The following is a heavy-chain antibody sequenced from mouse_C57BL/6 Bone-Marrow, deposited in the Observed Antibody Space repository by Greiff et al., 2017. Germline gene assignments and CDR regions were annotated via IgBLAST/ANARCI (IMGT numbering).Heavy chain of an antibody. J-gene: IGHJ3*01. CDR1: GYSFTGYY. V-gene: IGHV1-42*01. Sequence: VQLQQSGPELVKPGASVKISCKASGYSFTGYYMNWVKQSPEQSLEWIGEINPSTGRTTYNQKFKAKATLTVDKSSSTAYMQLKSLTSEDSAVYYCARGRFAYWGQGTLVTVSA. CDR2: INPSTGRT. CDR3: ARGRFAY.